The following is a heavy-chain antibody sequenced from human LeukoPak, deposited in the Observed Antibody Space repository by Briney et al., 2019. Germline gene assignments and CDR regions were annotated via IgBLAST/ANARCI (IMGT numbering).Heavy chain of an antibody. D-gene: IGHD1-26*01. J-gene: IGHJ4*02. Sequence: GGSLRLSCAASGFTFSSHAMSWVRQAPGKGLEWVSAISTSGGSTYYADSVKGRFTISRDNSKNTLYLQMNSLRAEDTTVYYCAKEPYSGSQLLDYWGQGTLVTVSS. CDR1: GFTFSSHA. CDR2: ISTSGGST. CDR3: AKEPYSGSQLLDY. V-gene: IGHV3-23*01.